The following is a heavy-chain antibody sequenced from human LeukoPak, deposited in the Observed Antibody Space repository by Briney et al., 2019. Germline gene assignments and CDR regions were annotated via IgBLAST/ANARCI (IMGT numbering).Heavy chain of an antibody. D-gene: IGHD4-11*01. Sequence: GGSLRLSCAASGFTFSSYWMHWVRQAPGKGLVWVSRINSDGSSTSYADSVKGRFTISRDNAKNTLYLQMSSLRAEDTAVYYCARDGNSKGDFDYWGQGTLVTVSS. CDR2: INSDGSST. CDR1: GFTFSSYW. J-gene: IGHJ4*02. CDR3: ARDGNSKGDFDY. V-gene: IGHV3-74*01.